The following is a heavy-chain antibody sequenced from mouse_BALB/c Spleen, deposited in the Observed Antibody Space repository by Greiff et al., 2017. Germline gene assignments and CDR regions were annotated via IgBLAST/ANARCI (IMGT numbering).Heavy chain of an antibody. CDR3: ARSYGSRRYYFDY. V-gene: IGHV3-2*02. CDR1: GYSITSDYA. D-gene: IGHD1-1*01. Sequence: EVKLVESGPGLVKPSQSLSLTCTVTGYSITSDYAWNWIRQFPGNKLEWMGYISYSGSISYNPSLKSRISITRDTSKNQFFLQLNSVTTEDTATYYCARSYGSRRYYFDYWGQGTTLTVSS. CDR2: ISYSGSI. J-gene: IGHJ2*01.